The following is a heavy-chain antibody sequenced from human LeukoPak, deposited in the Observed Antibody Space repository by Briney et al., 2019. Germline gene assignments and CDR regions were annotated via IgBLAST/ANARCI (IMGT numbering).Heavy chain of an antibody. D-gene: IGHD2-15*01. Sequence: SETLSLTCTVSGGSITNNNDYWGWIRQPPGKGLEWIGSIYYSATTFYNPSLKSRVTISVDTSKNQFSLKLSSVTAADTAVYYCARGRCSGGSCYLFVDGMDVWGQGTTVTVSS. CDR3: ARGRCSGGSCYLFVDGMDV. J-gene: IGHJ6*02. CDR2: IYYSATT. CDR1: GGSITNNNDY. V-gene: IGHV4-39*07.